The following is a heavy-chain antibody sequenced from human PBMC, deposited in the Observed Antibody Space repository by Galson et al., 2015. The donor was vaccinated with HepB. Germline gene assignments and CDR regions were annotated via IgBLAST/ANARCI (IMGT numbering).Heavy chain of an antibody. Sequence: SLRLSCAASGFTFSSYGMHWVRQAPGKGLEWVAVIWYDGSNKYYADSVKGRFTISRDNSKNTLYLQMNSLRAEDTAVYYCARDPTPAAGTDLDYWGQGTLVTVSS. CDR1: GFTFSSYG. CDR2: IWYDGSNK. V-gene: IGHV3-33*01. J-gene: IGHJ4*02. CDR3: ARDPTPAAGTDLDY. D-gene: IGHD6-13*01.